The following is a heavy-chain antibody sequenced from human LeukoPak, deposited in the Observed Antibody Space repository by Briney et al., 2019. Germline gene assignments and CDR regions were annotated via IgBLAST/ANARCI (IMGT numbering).Heavy chain of an antibody. CDR2: IYTGGNT. Sequence: GGSLRLSCAASGFTVDSNYLSWVRQAPGKGLEWVSTIYTGGNTYYAASVKGRFTISRDFSKNTVFLHMNSLRAEDTAMYYCARGDDSGYYDYFDYWGQGALITVSS. CDR3: ARGDDSGYYDYFDY. CDR1: GFTVDSNY. D-gene: IGHD3-22*01. V-gene: IGHV3-53*01. J-gene: IGHJ4*02.